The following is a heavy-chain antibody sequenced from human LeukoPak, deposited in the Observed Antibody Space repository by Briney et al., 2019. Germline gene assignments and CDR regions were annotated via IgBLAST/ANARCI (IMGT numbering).Heavy chain of an antibody. CDR1: GFTFSDYY. CDR2: ISSSGSTI. V-gene: IGHV3-11*04. J-gene: IGHJ6*03. CDR3: AKDFIGSGWYWYYYYYMDV. D-gene: IGHD6-19*01. Sequence: KPGGSLRLSCAASGFTFSDYYMSWIRQAPGKGLESVSYISSSGSTIYYADSVKGRFAISRDNAKNSLYLQMNSLRAEDTAVYYCAKDFIGSGWYWYYYYYMDVWGKGTTVTVSS.